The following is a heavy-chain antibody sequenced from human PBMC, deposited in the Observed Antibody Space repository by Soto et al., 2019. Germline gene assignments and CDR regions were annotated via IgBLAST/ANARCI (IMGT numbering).Heavy chain of an antibody. CDR2: ISYSGST. CDR1: GGSVSSGDYY. D-gene: IGHD3-10*01. V-gene: IGHV4-30-4*01. Sequence: QVQLQESGPGLVKPSQTLSLTCTVSGGSVSSGDYYWSWIRQPPGKGLEWIAYISYSGSTHYNPSLKSRLTISVDTSKNQFSLRLSSVTAADTAVYYCARSWFYAFDIWGQGTKVTVSS. CDR3: ARSWFYAFDI. J-gene: IGHJ3*02.